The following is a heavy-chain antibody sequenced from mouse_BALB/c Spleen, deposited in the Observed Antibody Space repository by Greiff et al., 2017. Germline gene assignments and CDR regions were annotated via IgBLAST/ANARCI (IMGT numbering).Heavy chain of an antibody. D-gene: IGHD1-2*01. CDR2: ISYSGST. CDR1: GYSITSDYA. V-gene: IGHV3-2*02. CDR3: ARINSLLLYYAMDY. J-gene: IGHJ4*01. Sequence: ESGPGLVKPSQSLSLTCTVTGYSITSDYAWNWIRQFPGNKLEWMGYISYSGSTSYNPSLKSRISITRDTSKNQFFLQLNSVTTEDTATYYCARINSLLLYYAMDYWGQGTSVTVSS.